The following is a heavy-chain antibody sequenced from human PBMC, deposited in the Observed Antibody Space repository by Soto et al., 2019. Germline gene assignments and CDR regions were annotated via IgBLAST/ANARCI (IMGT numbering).Heavy chain of an antibody. CDR3: VRSPKIGVRGAF. CDR2: IKVGSSRI. D-gene: IGHD3-16*01. Sequence: GGSLRLSCIGSGFSFSAYNMNWVRQAPGKGLEWVSSIKVGSSRIYQPDSMEGRFTISRDDARNSVYLQINSLRAEDKALYFCVRSPKIGVRGAFWGRGTQVTVSS. J-gene: IGHJ1*01. CDR1: GFSFSAYN. V-gene: IGHV3-21*01.